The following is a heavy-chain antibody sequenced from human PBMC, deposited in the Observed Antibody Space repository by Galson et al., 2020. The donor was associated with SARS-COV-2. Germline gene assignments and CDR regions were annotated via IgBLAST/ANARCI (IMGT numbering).Heavy chain of an antibody. CDR1: SGYY. J-gene: IGHJ4*02. Sequence: SGYYWSWIRQPPGKGLEWIGEINHSGSTNYNPSHKSRVTISVDTSKNQFSLKLSSVTAADTAVYYCARDWGDYGSGDAGDYWGQGTLVTVSS. V-gene: IGHV4-34*01. CDR3: ARDWGDYGSGDAGDY. D-gene: IGHD3-10*01. CDR2: INHSGST.